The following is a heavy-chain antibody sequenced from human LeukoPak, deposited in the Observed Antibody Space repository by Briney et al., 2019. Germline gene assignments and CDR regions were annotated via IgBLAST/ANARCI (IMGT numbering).Heavy chain of an antibody. J-gene: IGHJ4*02. CDR3: ARDRYGDGFAHFDY. CDR2: ISAFDGNT. Sequence: ASVKVSCKASGGTFSSYAISWVRQAPGQGLEWMGWISAFDGNTNYAQKFQGRVTMTTDTSTSTAYMELRSLRSDDTAVYYCARDRYGDGFAHFDYWGQGALVTVSS. D-gene: IGHD5-24*01. CDR1: GGTFSSYA. V-gene: IGHV1-18*01.